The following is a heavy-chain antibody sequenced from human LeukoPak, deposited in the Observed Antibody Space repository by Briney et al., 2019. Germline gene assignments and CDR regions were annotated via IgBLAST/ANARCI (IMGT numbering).Heavy chain of an antibody. CDR3: ARGGKYYYDSSGYYYPQYYFDY. CDR1: GYTFTSCG. J-gene: IGHJ4*02. D-gene: IGHD3-22*01. CDR2: ISAYNGNT. Sequence: ASVKVCCKASGYTFTSCGISWVRQAPGQGLEWMGWISAYNGNTNYAQKLQGRVTMTTDTSTSTAYMELRSLRSDDTAVYYCARGGKYYYDSSGYYYPQYYFDYWGQGTLVTVSS. V-gene: IGHV1-18*01.